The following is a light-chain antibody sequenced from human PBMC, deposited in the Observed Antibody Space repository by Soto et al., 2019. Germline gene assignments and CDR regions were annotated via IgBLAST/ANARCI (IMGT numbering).Light chain of an antibody. V-gene: IGKV3-20*01. J-gene: IGKJ1*01. CDR2: GAS. CDR1: QSVSSSY. CDR3: QQSYISPPT. Sequence: IVLTQSSGPLSLSPGERATLSCRASQSVSSSYLAWYQQKPGQAPRLLIYGASSRATGIPDRFSGSRSGPDFTLTISSLQPEDFATYYCQQSYISPPTFGQGTKVDIK.